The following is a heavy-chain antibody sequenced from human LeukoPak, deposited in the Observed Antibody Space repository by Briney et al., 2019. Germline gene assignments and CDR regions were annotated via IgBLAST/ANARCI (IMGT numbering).Heavy chain of an antibody. D-gene: IGHD5-18*01. Sequence: GGSLRLSRAASGFTFSSYAMHWVRQAPGKGLEWVAVISYDGSNKYYADSVKGRFTISRDNSKNTLYLQMNSLRAEDTAVYYCARASKKLWANFDYWGQGTLVTVSS. CDR3: ARASKKLWANFDY. CDR1: GFTFSSYA. CDR2: ISYDGSNK. V-gene: IGHV3-30-3*01. J-gene: IGHJ4*02.